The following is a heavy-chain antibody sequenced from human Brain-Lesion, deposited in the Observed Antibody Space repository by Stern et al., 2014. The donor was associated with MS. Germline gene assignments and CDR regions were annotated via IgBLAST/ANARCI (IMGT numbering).Heavy chain of an antibody. CDR2: INPNTGGT. D-gene: IGHD3-3*01. Sequence: VQLVQSGAEVKKPGASVKVSCKTSGYIFTGYYIHWVRQAHGQGLEWMAWINPNTGGTKYAQKFQGRVTMSRDTYISTAYVELSSLTSDDTAVYYCARDQRGITIFGVVTDYYYLGMDVWGQGTTVTVSS. J-gene: IGHJ6*02. CDR3: ARDQRGITIFGVVTDYYYLGMDV. V-gene: IGHV1-2*02. CDR1: GYIFTGYY.